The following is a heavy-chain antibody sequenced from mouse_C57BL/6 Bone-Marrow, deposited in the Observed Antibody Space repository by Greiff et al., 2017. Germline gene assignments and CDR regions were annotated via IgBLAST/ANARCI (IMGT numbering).Heavy chain of an antibody. CDR1: GFNIKDDY. Sequence: VQLQQSGAELVRPGASVKLSCTASGFNIKDDYMHWVKQRPEQGLEWIGWIDPENGDTEYASKFQGKAPITADTSSNTAYLQLSSLTSEDTAVYYCTTYGGAMDYWGQGTSVTVSS. J-gene: IGHJ4*01. CDR2: IDPENGDT. CDR3: TTYGGAMDY. V-gene: IGHV14-4*01. D-gene: IGHD1-1*01.